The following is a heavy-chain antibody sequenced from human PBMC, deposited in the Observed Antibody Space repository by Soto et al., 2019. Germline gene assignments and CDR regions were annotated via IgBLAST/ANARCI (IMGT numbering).Heavy chain of an antibody. CDR1: GFTFSNAW. D-gene: IGHD3-3*01. CDR3: TTTLYDFWSGYFYYYYYGMDV. J-gene: IGHJ6*02. V-gene: IGHV3-15*07. Sequence: GGSLRLSCAASGFTFSNAWMNWVRQAPGKGLEWVGRIKSKTDGGTTDYAAPVKGRFTISRDDSKNTLYLQMNSLKTEDTAVYYCTTTLYDFWSGYFYYYYYGMDVWGQGTTVTVSS. CDR2: IKSKTDGGTT.